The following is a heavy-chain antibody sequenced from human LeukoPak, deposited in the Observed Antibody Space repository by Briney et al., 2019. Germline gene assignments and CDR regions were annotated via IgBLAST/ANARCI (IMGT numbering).Heavy chain of an antibody. CDR2: FYSGGST. CDR3: AHCSWSSEYFHY. D-gene: IGHD6-13*01. V-gene: IGHV3-66*01. J-gene: IGHJ1*01. Sequence: PGGSLRLSCAASGFTFDDYEMSWVRQAPGKGLEWVSVFYSGGSTRYADSVKGRFTISRYNSKNTLYLQMNSLRAEDTRGYFCAHCSWSSEYFHYWGQGTLVTVSS. CDR1: GFTFDDYE.